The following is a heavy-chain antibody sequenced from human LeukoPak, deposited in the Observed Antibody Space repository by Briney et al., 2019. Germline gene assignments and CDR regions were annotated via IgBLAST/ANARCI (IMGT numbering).Heavy chain of an antibody. D-gene: IGHD5-18*01. J-gene: IGHJ4*02. CDR1: GFTFSSYS. V-gene: IGHV3-21*01. Sequence: GGSLRLSCAASGFTFSSYSMNWVRQAPGKGPEWVSSISTSSSYIYYADSVKGRFTITRDNTKDSLYLQMNTLRAEDTAVYYCARVDTAMVNLERLAARDDYWGQGTLVTVSS. CDR2: ISTSSSYI. CDR3: ARVDTAMVNLERLAARDDY.